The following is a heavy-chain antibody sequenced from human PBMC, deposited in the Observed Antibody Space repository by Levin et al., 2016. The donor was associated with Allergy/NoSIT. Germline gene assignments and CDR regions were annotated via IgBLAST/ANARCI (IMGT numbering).Heavy chain of an antibody. V-gene: IGHV1-46*01. CDR1: GYTFTSYY. D-gene: IGHD2-2*02. CDR2: INPSGGST. Sequence: ASVKVSCKASGYTFTSYYMHWVRQAPGQGLEWMGIINPSGGSTSYAQKFQGRVTMTRDTSTSTVYMELSSLRSEDTAVYYCARDPLRGYCSSTSCYTHYYYYMDVWGKGTTVTVSS. CDR3: ARDPLRGYCSSTSCYTHYYYYMDV. J-gene: IGHJ6*03.